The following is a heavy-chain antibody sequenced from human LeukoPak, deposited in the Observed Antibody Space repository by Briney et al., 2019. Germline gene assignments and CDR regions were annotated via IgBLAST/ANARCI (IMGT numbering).Heavy chain of an antibody. CDR1: GGSFSGYY. J-gene: IGHJ4*02. CDR3: ARSLTYYYGSGSYYY. D-gene: IGHD3-10*01. V-gene: IGHV4-34*01. CDR2: INHSGST. Sequence: PSETLSLTCAVYGGSFSGYYWSWIRQPPGKGLEWIGEINHSGSTNYNPSLKSRVTISVDTSKNQFSLKLSSVTAADTAVYHCARSLTYYYGSGSYYYWGQGTLVTVSS.